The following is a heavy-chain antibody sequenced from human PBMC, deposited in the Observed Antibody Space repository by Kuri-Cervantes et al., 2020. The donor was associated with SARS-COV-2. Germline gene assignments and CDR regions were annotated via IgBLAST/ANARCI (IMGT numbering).Heavy chain of an antibody. J-gene: IGHJ5*02. CDR1: GFTFSSYA. Sequence: GGSLRLSCAGSGFTFSSYAMHWVRQAPGKGLEWVAVISYDGSNKYYADSVKGRFTISRDNSKNTLYLQMNSLRAEDTAVYYCARDGIGFDPWGQGTLVTVSS. CDR3: ARDGIGFDP. V-gene: IGHV3-30-3*01. D-gene: IGHD2-21*01. CDR2: ISYDGSNK.